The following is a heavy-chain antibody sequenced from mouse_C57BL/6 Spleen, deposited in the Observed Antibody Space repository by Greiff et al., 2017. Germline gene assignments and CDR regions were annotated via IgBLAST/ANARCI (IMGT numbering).Heavy chain of an antibody. CDR3: ARNYYYAMDY. Sequence: QVQLQQPGAELVRPGSSVKLSCKASGYTFTSYWMDWVKQRPGQGLEWIGNIYPSDSENHYNQKFKDKATLTVDKSSSTAYMQLSSLTSEDYAVYYCARNYYYAMDYWGQGTSVTVSS. J-gene: IGHJ4*01. V-gene: IGHV1-61*01. CDR1: GYTFTSYW. CDR2: IYPSDSEN.